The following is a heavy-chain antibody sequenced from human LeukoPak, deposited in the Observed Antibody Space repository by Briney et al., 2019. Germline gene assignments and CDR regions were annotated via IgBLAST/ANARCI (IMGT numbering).Heavy chain of an antibody. D-gene: IGHD2-15*01. CDR1: GGSISSGSYY. J-gene: IGHJ6*03. V-gene: IGHV4-61*02. CDR2: VFVTGCT. CDR3: ARVYRGVKRGYDLTRSGGSCYDYYYYMDV. Sequence: SQTLSLTCTVPGGSISSGSYYWSWIREPAGKGLEWIGRVFVTGCTNYNPSLKRRVTMSVDTSRNQFSLWLSSVTAADTAMYYCARVYRGVKRGYDLTRSGGSCYDYYYYMDVWGKGTTVTVSS.